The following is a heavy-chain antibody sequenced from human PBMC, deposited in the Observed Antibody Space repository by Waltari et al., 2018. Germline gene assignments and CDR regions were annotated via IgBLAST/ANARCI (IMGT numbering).Heavy chain of an antibody. CDR2: IYDSGST. CDR3: ARVPYSRSLVNFDL. J-gene: IGHJ2*01. V-gene: IGHV4-30-4*08. D-gene: IGHD6-6*01. Sequence: QVQLQESGPGLVKPSQTLSLHCPVPGGSISSGDYYWRWIRQPPGKGLEWIGYIYDSGSTYYNPSLKSRVTISVDTSKNQFSLKLSSVTAADTAVYYCARVPYSRSLVNFDLWGRGTLVTVSS. CDR1: GGSISSGDYY.